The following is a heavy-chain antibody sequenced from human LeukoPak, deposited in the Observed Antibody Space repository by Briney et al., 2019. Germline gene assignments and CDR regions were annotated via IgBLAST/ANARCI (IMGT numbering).Heavy chain of an antibody. CDR2: ISSNSDRI. CDR3: AKVQGQWLGTLDY. D-gene: IGHD6-19*01. J-gene: IGHJ4*02. Sequence: PGGSLRLSCSASGFTFDDYAMHWVRHTPGKGLEWVSGISSNSDRIGYADSVKGRFTVSRDNAKNSLFLEVHSLREEDTALYYCAKVQGQWLGTLDYWGQGTQVTVSS. V-gene: IGHV3-9*01. CDR1: GFTFDDYA.